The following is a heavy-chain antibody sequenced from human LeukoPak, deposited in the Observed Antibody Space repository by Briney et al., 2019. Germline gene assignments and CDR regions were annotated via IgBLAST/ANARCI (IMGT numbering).Heavy chain of an antibody. V-gene: IGHV1-2*02. D-gene: IGHD2-2*01. J-gene: IGHJ5*02. Sequence: ASVKVSCKASGYTFTGYYMHWVRQAPGQGLEGMGWINPNSGGTNYAQKFQGRVTMTRDTSISTAYMELSRLRSDDTAVYYCARDFPETYCSSTSCYASGWFDPWGQGTLVTVSS. CDR2: INPNSGGT. CDR1: GYTFTGYY. CDR3: ARDFPETYCSSTSCYASGWFDP.